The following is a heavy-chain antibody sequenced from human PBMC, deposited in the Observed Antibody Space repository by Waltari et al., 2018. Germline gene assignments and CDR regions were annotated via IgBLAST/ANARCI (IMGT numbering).Heavy chain of an antibody. CDR2: MNPNSGNT. J-gene: IGHJ1*01. CDR3: ARLIGGTLTEYYQ. D-gene: IGHD1-26*01. V-gene: IGHV1-8*02. Sequence: QVQLVQSGAEVKKPGASVKVSCKASGYTFTSYDINWVRQATGQGLEWMGWMNPNSGNTGYAQKFQGRVTTSRDNAKNSLYLQMNSLRVEDAAVYYCARLIGGTLTEYYQWGQGTLVTVPS. CDR1: GYTFTSYD.